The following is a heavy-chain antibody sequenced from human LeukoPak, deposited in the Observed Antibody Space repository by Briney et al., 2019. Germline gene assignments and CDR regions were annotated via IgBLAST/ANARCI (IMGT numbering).Heavy chain of an antibody. V-gene: IGHV1-69*02. CDR2: IIPILGIA. J-gene: IGHJ6*03. CDR1: GGTFSSYT. Sequence: ASVKVSCKASGGTFSSYTISWVRQAPGQGLEWMGRIIPILGIANYAQKFQGRATITADKSTSTAYMELSSLRSEDTAVYYCARSPTYYYYMDVWGKGTTVTVSS. CDR3: ARSPTYYYYMDV.